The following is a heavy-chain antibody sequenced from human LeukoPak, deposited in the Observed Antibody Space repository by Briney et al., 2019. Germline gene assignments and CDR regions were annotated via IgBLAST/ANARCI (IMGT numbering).Heavy chain of an antibody. CDR3: ARFFRPPRVAGDMYAFDI. V-gene: IGHV1-69*13. CDR2: IIPIFGTA. Sequence: AASVKVSCKASGGTFSSYAISWVRQAPGQGLEWMGGIIPIFGTANYAQKFQGRVTITADESTTTAYMELSSLRSEDTAVYYCARFFRPPRVAGDMYAFDIWGQGTMVTVSS. CDR1: GGTFSSYA. J-gene: IGHJ3*02. D-gene: IGHD2-15*01.